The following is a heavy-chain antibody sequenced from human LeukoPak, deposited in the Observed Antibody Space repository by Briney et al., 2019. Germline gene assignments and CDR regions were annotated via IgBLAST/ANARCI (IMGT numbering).Heavy chain of an antibody. V-gene: IGHV4-59*08. CDR1: GGSINSHY. CDR2: IYYTGKI. J-gene: IGHJ4*02. Sequence: SETLSLTCAVSGGSINSHYWGWIRQPPGKGLQWIGDIYYTGKINYNPSPKSRVTITLDTSKDHLSLNLTSVLAADTAIYYCVRRDTGWNYFDYWGQGILVTVSS. CDR3: VRRDTGWNYFDY. D-gene: IGHD6-19*01.